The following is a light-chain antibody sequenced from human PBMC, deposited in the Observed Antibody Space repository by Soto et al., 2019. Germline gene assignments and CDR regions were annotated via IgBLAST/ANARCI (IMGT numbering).Light chain of an antibody. CDR1: QDIGNY. CDR3: QQSYSTPIT. J-gene: IGKJ5*01. CDR2: DAS. Sequence: KMTQSPSSLTTYIGDRATITCQASQDIGNYLNWYQQKRGKAPKRLIYDASNLETGVPSRFSGSGSGTDFTFTISSLQPEDIATYYCQQSYSTPITFGQGRLPEI. V-gene: IGKV1-33*01.